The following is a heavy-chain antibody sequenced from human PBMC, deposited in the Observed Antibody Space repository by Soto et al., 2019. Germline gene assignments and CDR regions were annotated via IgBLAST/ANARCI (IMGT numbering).Heavy chain of an antibody. CDR1: GFTFSSYA. Sequence: EVQLLESGGGLVQPGGSLRLSCAASGFTFSSYAMSWVRQAPGKGLEWVSAISGSGGSTYYADSVKGRFTXSRDXSKXXXXXXXXXXXXXXXXVYYCAKXXAAAGXSKVDYWGQGTLVTVSX. V-gene: IGHV3-23*01. CDR2: ISGSGGST. J-gene: IGHJ4*02. CDR3: AKXXAAAGXSKVDY. D-gene: IGHD6-13*01.